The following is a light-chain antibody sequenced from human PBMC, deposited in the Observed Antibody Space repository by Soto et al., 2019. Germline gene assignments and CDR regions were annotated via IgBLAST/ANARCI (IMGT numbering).Light chain of an antibody. V-gene: IGKV3-15*01. J-gene: IGKJ3*01. CDR3: QQYNTWPPVT. CDR2: GAS. Sequence: EIVMTQSPATLSVSPGERATLSCRASQSISKNLAWYQQKPGQAPRLLIHGASTRATGIPARFSGSGSGTEFTLTISSLQSEDFAVYYCQQYNTWPPVTFGPGTKVDIK. CDR1: QSISKN.